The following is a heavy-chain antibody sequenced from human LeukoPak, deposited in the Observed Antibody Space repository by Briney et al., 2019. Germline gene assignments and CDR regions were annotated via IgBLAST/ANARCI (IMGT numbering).Heavy chain of an antibody. CDR2: TSPSGSTK. D-gene: IGHD6-19*01. J-gene: IGHJ4*02. CDR1: GFSFSSYE. V-gene: IGHV3-48*03. CDR3: AKLAVASADS. Sequence: GGSLRLSCAASGFSFSSYEMNWVRQAPGKGLEWVSNTSPSGSTKYYADSVKGRFTISRDNAKNSLYLQMNSLRAEDTGVYYCAKLAVASADSWGQGTLVTVSS.